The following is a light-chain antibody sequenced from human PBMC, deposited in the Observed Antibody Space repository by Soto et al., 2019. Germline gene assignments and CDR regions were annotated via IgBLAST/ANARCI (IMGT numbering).Light chain of an antibody. CDR1: SSDVGGYTF. V-gene: IGLV2-11*01. CDR2: DVS. Sequence: QSVLTQPRSVSGSPGQSVTISCTETSSDVGGYTFVSWYQQRPGKAPKLMIYDVSKRPSGVPDRFSGSKSGNTASLTISGLQDEDEADYYCCSSSGTYIFAVLFGGGTKLTVL. CDR3: CSSSGTYIFAVL. J-gene: IGLJ2*01.